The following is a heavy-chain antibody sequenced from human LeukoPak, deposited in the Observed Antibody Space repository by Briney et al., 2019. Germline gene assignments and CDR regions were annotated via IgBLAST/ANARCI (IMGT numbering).Heavy chain of an antibody. CDR2: GDYSGNT. D-gene: IGHD4-11*01. V-gene: IGHV4-39*07. CDR1: SGSITSGNYY. J-gene: IGHJ5*02. CDR3: ARDKADYSPAYWFDP. Sequence: SETLSLTCTVSSGSITSGNYYWDWIRQPPGKGLEWIGGGDYSGNTYYNPSLKSRVTISVDTSKNQFSLKLSSVTAADTAVYYCARDKADYSPAYWFDPWGQGTLVTVSS.